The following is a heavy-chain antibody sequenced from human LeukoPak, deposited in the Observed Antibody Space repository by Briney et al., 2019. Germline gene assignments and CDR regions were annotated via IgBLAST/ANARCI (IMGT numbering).Heavy chain of an antibody. D-gene: IGHD4-17*01. Sequence: GSLRLSCAASGFTFSSYAMSWVRQAPGKGLEWIGYIYYSGSTNYNPSLKSRDTISVDTSKNQFSLKLSSVTAADTAVYYCARAAGKLRGYFDYWGQGTLVTVSS. CDR1: GFTFSSYA. J-gene: IGHJ4*02. CDR3: ARAAGKLRGYFDY. CDR2: IYYSGST. V-gene: IGHV4-59*01.